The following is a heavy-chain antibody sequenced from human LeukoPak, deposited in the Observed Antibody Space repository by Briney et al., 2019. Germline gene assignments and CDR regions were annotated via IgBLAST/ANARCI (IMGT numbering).Heavy chain of an antibody. D-gene: IGHD6-19*01. V-gene: IGHV1-69*05. Sequence: SVKVSCKASGGTFSSYAISRVRQAPGQGLEWMGGIIPIFGTANYAQKFQGRVTITTDESTSTAYMELSSLRSEDTAVYYCARPRSLSSGWSSGAFDIWGQGTMVTVSS. J-gene: IGHJ3*02. CDR3: ARPRSLSSGWSSGAFDI. CDR2: IIPIFGTA. CDR1: GGTFSSYA.